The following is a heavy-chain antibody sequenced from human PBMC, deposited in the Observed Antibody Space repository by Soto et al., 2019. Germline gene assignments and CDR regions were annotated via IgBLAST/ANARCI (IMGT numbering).Heavy chain of an antibody. CDR3: ARDYGDYVLYWFDP. Sequence: GGSLRLSCAASGFTFSSYAMHWVRQAPGKGLEWVAVISNDGSNKYYADSVKGRFTISRDNSKNTLYLQMNSLRAEDTAVYYCARDYGDYVLYWFDPWGQGTLVTVSS. J-gene: IGHJ5*02. CDR1: GFTFSSYA. V-gene: IGHV3-30-3*01. CDR2: ISNDGSNK. D-gene: IGHD4-17*01.